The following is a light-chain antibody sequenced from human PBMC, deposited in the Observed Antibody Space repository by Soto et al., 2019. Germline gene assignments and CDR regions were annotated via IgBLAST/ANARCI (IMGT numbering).Light chain of an antibody. J-gene: IGKJ5*01. CDR3: QQYNNWPRT. CDR2: GAS. CDR1: QSFSSN. Sequence: EIVMTQSPATLSVSPGERATLPCRASQSFSSNLAWYQQKPGQAPRLLIYGASTRATGVPARFSGSGSGTEFTLTISSLQPEDFAVYYCQQYNNWPRTFGQGTRVEIK. V-gene: IGKV3-15*01.